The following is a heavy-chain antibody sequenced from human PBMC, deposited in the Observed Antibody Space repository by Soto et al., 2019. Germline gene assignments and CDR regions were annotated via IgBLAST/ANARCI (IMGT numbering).Heavy chain of an antibody. Sequence: SETLSLTCTVSGGSISSYYWSWIRQPPGKEFQYIGYIYYSGSTNYNPSLKSRVTISDDTSTNQFSLTLSSVTAADTAVYYCAREVTTSVGAFDIWGQGTMVT. D-gene: IGHD4-17*01. CDR1: GGSISSYY. V-gene: IGHV4-59*12. CDR2: IYYSGST. CDR3: AREVTTSVGAFDI. J-gene: IGHJ3*02.